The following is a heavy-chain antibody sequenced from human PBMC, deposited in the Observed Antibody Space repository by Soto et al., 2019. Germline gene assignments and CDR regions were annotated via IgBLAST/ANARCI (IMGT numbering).Heavy chain of an antibody. J-gene: IGHJ6*02. CDR2: INHSGST. CDR1: GGSFSGYY. D-gene: IGHD6-13*01. CDR3: ARDRQLASYYYYGMDV. V-gene: IGHV4-34*01. Sequence: SETLSLTCAVYGGSFSGYYWSWIRQPPGKGLEWIGEINHSGSTNYNPSLKSRVTISVDTSKNQFSLKLSSVTAADTAVYYCARDRQLASYYYYGMDVWGQGTTVTVSS.